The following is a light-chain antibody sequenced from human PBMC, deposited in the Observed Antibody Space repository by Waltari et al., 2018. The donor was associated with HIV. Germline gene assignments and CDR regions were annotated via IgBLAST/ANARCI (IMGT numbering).Light chain of an antibody. CDR1: QSIGSW. CDR2: KAS. J-gene: IGKJ2*01. Sequence: IQMTQSPSTLSASVGDRVTIPCRASQSIGSWLAWYQQKPGKAPKLLIYKASTLESGVPSRFSGSGSGTDFTLTISSLQPDDFATYYCQQYNSYSTFGQGTKLEIK. V-gene: IGKV1-5*03. CDR3: QQYNSYST.